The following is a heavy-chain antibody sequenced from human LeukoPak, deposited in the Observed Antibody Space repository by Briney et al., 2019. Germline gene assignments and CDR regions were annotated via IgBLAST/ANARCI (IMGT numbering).Heavy chain of an antibody. D-gene: IGHD2-21*02. CDR3: ARAPVQYCGGDCDTFDI. V-gene: IGHV3-23*01. CDR1: GFTFAGYA. Sequence: GGSLRLSCAASGFTFAGYAMTWVRQAPGKGLEWVSLISGSGGSTTYADSVKGRFTISRDNAKNTLYLQMNSLRAGDTAVFYCARAPVQYCGGDCDTFDIWGQGTTVTVSS. CDR2: ISGSGGST. J-gene: IGHJ3*02.